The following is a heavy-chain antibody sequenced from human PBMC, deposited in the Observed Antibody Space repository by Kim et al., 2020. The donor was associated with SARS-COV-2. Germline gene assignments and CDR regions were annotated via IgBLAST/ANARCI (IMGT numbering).Heavy chain of an antibody. CDR3: ARDQIVCSGGSCYSIPNWFDP. J-gene: IGHJ5*02. Sequence: ASVKVSCKASGYTFTSYGISWVRQAPGQGLEWMGWISAYNGNTNYAQKLQGRVTMTTDTSTSTAYMELRSLRSDDTAVYYCARDQIVCSGGSCYSIPNWFDPWGQGTLVTVSS. CDR1: GYTFTSYG. V-gene: IGHV1-18*01. D-gene: IGHD2-15*01. CDR2: ISAYNGNT.